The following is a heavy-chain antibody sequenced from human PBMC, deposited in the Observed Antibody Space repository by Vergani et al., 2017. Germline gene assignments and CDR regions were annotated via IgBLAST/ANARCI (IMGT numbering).Heavy chain of an antibody. CDR1: GFTFTNFA. J-gene: IGHJ4*02. V-gene: IGHV3-23*01. Sequence: EVQLLESGGNLVQPGGSLRLSCAASGFTFTNFAMTWVRQAPGEGLEWVSGISGSGGFTYYADSVKGRFTISRDNSKNTMFLQMNNLRAEDTAVYYCARGLWDCTHIRCSPPSYWGQGTQVTVSS. CDR3: ARGLWDCTHIRCSPPSY. D-gene: IGHD2-8*01. CDR2: ISGSGGFT.